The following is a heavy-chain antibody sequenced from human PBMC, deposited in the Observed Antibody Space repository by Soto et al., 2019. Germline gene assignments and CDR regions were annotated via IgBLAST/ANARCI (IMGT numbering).Heavy chain of an antibody. Sequence: QLQLQESGPGLVKPSGTLSLTCAVSGGSISSSYWWSWVRQPPGMGLEWIGEIHHVGNTNYNPSLKSQVIFSVDKSKNQFSLKLRSVTAADTAVYYCAAGKRDGYIDWYFDLWGRGTLVTVSS. J-gene: IGHJ2*01. CDR3: AAGKRDGYIDWYFDL. D-gene: IGHD5-12*01. CDR2: IHHVGNT. V-gene: IGHV4-4*02. CDR1: GGSISSSYW.